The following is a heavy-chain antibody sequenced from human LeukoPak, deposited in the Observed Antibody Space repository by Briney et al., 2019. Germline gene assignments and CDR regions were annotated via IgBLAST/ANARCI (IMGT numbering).Heavy chain of an antibody. V-gene: IGHV3-48*03. D-gene: IGHD1-26*01. CDR3: ARAEWIVGFDY. Sequence: GGSLRLSCAASGFTFSSYEMNWVRQAPGKGLEWVSYISSSGSTIYYADSVKGRFTISRDNAKNSLYLQMNSLRAEDTAVYYCARAEWIVGFDYWGQGTLVTVSS. J-gene: IGHJ4*02. CDR1: GFTFSSYE. CDR2: ISSSGSTI.